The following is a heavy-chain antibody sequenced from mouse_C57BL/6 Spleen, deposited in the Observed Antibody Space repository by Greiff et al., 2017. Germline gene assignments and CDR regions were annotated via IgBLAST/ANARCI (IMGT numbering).Heavy chain of an antibody. D-gene: IGHD1-1*01. V-gene: IGHV1-80*01. Sequence: VKLQESGAELVKPGASVKISCKASGYAFSSYWMNWVKQRPGKGLEWIGQIYPGDGDTNYNGKFKGKATLTADKSSSTAYMQRSSLTSEDSAVYFCARDYGSSSDYWGQGTTLTVSS. CDR2: IYPGDGDT. CDR3: ARDYGSSSDY. J-gene: IGHJ2*01. CDR1: GYAFSSYW.